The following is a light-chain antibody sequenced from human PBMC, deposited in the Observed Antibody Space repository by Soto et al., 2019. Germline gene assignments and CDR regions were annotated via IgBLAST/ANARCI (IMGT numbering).Light chain of an antibody. CDR3: CSYAGGPYV. CDR2: DVS. J-gene: IGLJ1*01. CDR1: SSDVGGYNY. Sequence: QSVLTQPRSVSGSPGQSVAISCTGSSSDVGGYNYVSWYQQHPGKAPKVMIYDVSKRPSGVPDRFSGSKSGDTASLTITGLQAEAEADYYCCSYAGGPYVFGTGTKVTVL. V-gene: IGLV2-11*01.